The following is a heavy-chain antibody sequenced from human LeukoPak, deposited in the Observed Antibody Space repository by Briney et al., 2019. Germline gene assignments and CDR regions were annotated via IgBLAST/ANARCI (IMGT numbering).Heavy chain of an antibody. CDR1: GYTFTSYG. Sequence: ASVKVSCKASGYTFTSYGVSWVRQAPGQGLEWMGWISGYNGNTNYAQKLQGRVTMTTDTSTSTAYMELRSLRSDGTAVYYCARDLGGVVPTAMYTDYWGQGTLVTVSS. D-gene: IGHD2-2*01. CDR3: ARDLGGVVPTAMYTDY. J-gene: IGHJ4*02. CDR2: ISGYNGNT. V-gene: IGHV1-18*01.